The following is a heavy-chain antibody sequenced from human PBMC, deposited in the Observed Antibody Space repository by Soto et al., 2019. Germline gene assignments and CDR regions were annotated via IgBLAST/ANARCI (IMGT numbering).Heavy chain of an antibody. Sequence: QVQLVQSGAEVKKPGASVKISCKASGYTFTRYTMNWVRQAPGQRLEWMGWINPDNGNTKSSQKFQDRVIITRDTSATTAYTDLSTLRTEDTTVDYCAGGIETGQLDPWGQGTVVTVPS. CDR3: AGGIETGQLDP. J-gene: IGHJ5*02. CDR2: INPDNGNT. V-gene: IGHV1-3*01. CDR1: GYTFTRYT. D-gene: IGHD2-15*01.